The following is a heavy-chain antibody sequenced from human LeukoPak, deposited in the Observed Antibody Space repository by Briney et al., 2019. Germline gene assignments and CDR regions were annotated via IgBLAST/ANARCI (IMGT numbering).Heavy chain of an antibody. V-gene: IGHV3-23*01. CDR1: GFTFGRCA. CDR2: VSNSGTIT. Sequence: TGGSLRLSCAVSGFTFGRCAMNWVRQAPGKGLEWVSIVSNSGTITSYADSVKGRFTISRDNSKNTVYLQMNSLRAEDTALYYCTTESFHYWGQGSLVAVSS. CDR3: TTESFHY. D-gene: IGHD3-10*01. J-gene: IGHJ4*02.